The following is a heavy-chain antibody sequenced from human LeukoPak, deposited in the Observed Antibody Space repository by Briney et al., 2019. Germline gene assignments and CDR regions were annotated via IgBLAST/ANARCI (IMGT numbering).Heavy chain of an antibody. CDR2: INPSGGST. Sequence: ASVKVSCKASGDTFTSYYMHWVRQAPGQGLEWMGIINPSGGSTSYAQKFQGRVTMTRDTSTGTVYMELSSLRSEDTAVYYCAREGGDGDYERYYFDYWGQGTLVTVSS. CDR3: AREGGDGDYERYYFDY. CDR1: GDTFTSYY. J-gene: IGHJ4*02. V-gene: IGHV1-46*01. D-gene: IGHD4-17*01.